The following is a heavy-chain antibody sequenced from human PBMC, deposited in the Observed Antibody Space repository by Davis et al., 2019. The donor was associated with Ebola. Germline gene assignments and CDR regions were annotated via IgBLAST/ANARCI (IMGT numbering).Heavy chain of an antibody. J-gene: IGHJ6*02. CDR3: ARSGIAAAGTGYYYYYYGMDV. V-gene: IGHV4-39*01. CDR1: GGSISSSSYY. CDR2: IYYSGST. Sequence: PSETLSLTCTVSGGSISSSSYYWGWIRQPPGKGLEWIGSIYYSGSTYYNPSLKSRVTISVDTSKNQFSLKLSSVTAADTAVYYCARSGIAAAGTGYYYYYYGMDVWGQGTTVTVSS. D-gene: IGHD6-13*01.